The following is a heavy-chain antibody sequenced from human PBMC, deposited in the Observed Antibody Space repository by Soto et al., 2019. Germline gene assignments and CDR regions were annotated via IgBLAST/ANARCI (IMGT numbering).Heavy chain of an antibody. CDR2: INQSGVT. J-gene: IGHJ5*02. Sequence: SETLSLTCAVYGGSISGYYWSWIRQPPGKGLEWIGEINQSGVTNYNPSLRSRVTMSEDTSKNQFSLKLTSVTATDTAIYYCSRGGRGGSRPTNPWGQGTLVTVSS. CDR1: GGSISGYY. CDR3: SRGGRGGSRPTNP. D-gene: IGHD3-10*01. V-gene: IGHV4-34*01.